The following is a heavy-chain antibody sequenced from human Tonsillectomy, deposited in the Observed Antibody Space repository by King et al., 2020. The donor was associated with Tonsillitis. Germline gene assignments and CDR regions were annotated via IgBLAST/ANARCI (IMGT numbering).Heavy chain of an antibody. V-gene: IGHV3-11*06. CDR1: GFTFSDYY. CDR2: ISSSSSYT. Sequence: VQLVESGGGLVKPGGSLRLSCAASGFTFSDYYMSWIRQAPGKGLEWVSYISSSSSYTNYADSVKGRFTISRDNAKNSLYLQMNSLRAEDTAVYYCTREAPGIDGGWGGVDYWGQGTLVTVSS. D-gene: IGHD6-19*01. J-gene: IGHJ4*02. CDR3: TREAPGIDGGWGGVDY.